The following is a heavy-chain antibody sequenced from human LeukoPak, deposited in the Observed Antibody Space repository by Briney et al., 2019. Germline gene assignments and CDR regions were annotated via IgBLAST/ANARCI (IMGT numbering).Heavy chain of an antibody. Sequence: PSETLSLTCNVSGGSISGYHWSWIRQPPGKGLEWLGYIYYSGSSNYNPSLKSRVTISVDTSKNQFSLKLSSVTAADTAVYYCARVPRSYYYYYYMDVRGKGTTVIVSS. CDR2: IYYSGSS. V-gene: IGHV4-59*01. CDR1: GGSISGYH. J-gene: IGHJ6*03. CDR3: ARVPRSYYYYYYMDV.